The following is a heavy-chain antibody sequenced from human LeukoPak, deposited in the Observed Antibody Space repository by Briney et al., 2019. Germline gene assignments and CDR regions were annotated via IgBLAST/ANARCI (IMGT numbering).Heavy chain of an antibody. CDR3: ARGGDFWSGFFD. J-gene: IGHJ4*02. D-gene: IGHD3-3*01. V-gene: IGHV4-30-4*01. CDR1: GGSISSGEYY. Sequence: SSQTLSLTCTVSGGSISSGEYYWSWIRQPPGKGLEWIGNIYDSGSTNYTPSLKSRVIISVDTSKNQFSLKLSSVTAADTAVYYCARGGDFWSGFFDWGQGTLVTVSS. CDR2: IYDSGST.